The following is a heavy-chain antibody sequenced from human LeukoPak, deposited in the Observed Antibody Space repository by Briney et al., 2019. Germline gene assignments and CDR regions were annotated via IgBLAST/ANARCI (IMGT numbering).Heavy chain of an antibody. D-gene: IGHD1-26*01. J-gene: IGHJ4*02. Sequence: GGSLRLSCAASGFTFTNYNKNWVRQAPGKGLEWVSSISSTSIYIYYADSVKGRFTISRDNAKNSLYLQMNSLRAEDTAVYYCARGRGATPPYYFGYWGQGTLVTVSS. CDR3: ARGRGATPPYYFGY. CDR2: ISSTSIYI. V-gene: IGHV3-21*01. CDR1: GFTFTNYN.